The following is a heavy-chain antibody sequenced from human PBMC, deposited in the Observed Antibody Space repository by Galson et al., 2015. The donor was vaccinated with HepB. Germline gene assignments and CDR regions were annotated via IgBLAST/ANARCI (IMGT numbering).Heavy chain of an antibody. CDR2: IYPGDSDT. CDR1: GSSFTSYW. CDR3: ARQGDSSSWYGNWFDP. D-gene: IGHD6-13*01. V-gene: IGHV5-51*01. Sequence: QSGAEVKKPGESLKISCKGSGSSFTSYWIGWVRQMPGKGLEWMGIIYPGDSDTRYSPSFQGQVTISADKSISTAYLQWSSLKASDTAMYYCARQGDSSSWYGNWFDPWGQGTLVTVSS. J-gene: IGHJ5*02.